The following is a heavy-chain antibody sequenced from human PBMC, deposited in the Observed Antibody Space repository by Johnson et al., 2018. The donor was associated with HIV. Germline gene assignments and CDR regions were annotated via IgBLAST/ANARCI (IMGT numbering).Heavy chain of an antibody. V-gene: IGHV3-74*01. CDR1: GFTFSKSW. CDR2: IYENVNII. CDR3: AREVDAFDM. J-gene: IGHJ3*02. Sequence: VQLVESGGGLVQPGGSLRLSCAASGFTFSKSWMHWVRQAPGKGLVWVSGIYENVNIINYADSVKGRFTISRDNAKNTLYLQMNSLRAEDTAVYYCAREVDAFDMWGQGTLVTVSS.